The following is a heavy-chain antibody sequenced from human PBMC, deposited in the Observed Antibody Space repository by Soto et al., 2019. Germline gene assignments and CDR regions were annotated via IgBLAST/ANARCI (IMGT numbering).Heavy chain of an antibody. V-gene: IGHV4-39*05. Sequence: PSEPPSLTCTVSGGSVSISSYYLEWIGQPPGKGLEWIGSIYYSGSTYYNPSLKSRVTISVDTSKNQLSLKLRYVTAADTAMYYCATNYAYTYEDGTDVWGHMPTVPVS. CDR1: GGSVSISSYY. J-gene: IGHJ6*02. D-gene: IGHD4-4*01. CDR2: IYYSGST. CDR3: ATNYAYTYEDGTDV.